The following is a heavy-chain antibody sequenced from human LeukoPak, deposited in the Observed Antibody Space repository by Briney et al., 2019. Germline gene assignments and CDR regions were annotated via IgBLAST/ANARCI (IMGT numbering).Heavy chain of an antibody. CDR2: ITTSSTSI. CDR1: GGTFEGYS. D-gene: IGHD2-2*01. CDR3: ARAYCSSTSCYPDAFDI. J-gene: IGHJ3*02. V-gene: IGHV3-48*04. Sequence: PGGSLRLSCAASGGTFEGYSMSWVRQAPGKGLEWISYITTSSTSIYYADSVKGRFTISRDNAKSELYLQMNSLRAEDTAVYYCARAYCSSTSCYPDAFDIWGQGTMVTVSS.